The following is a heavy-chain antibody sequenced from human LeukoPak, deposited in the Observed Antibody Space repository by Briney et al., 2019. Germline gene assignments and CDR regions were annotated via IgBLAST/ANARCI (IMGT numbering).Heavy chain of an antibody. Sequence: GGSLRLSCAASGFTFSSYAMHWVRQAPGKGLEWVAVISYDGSNKYYADSVKGRFTISRDNSKNTLYLQMNSLRAEDTAVYYCAREVGGSGYYEHYGMDVWGQGTTVTVSS. V-gene: IGHV3-30-3*01. CDR1: GFTFSSYA. CDR2: ISYDGSNK. J-gene: IGHJ6*02. CDR3: AREVGGSGYYEHYGMDV. D-gene: IGHD3-22*01.